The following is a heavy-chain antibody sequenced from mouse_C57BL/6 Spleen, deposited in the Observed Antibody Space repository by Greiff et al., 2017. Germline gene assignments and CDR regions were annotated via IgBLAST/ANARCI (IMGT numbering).Heavy chain of an antibody. D-gene: IGHD1-1*02. CDR1: GYTFTSYW. V-gene: IGHV1-5*01. Sequence: EVQLQQSGTVLARPGASVKMSCKTSGYTFTSYWMHWVKQRPGQGLEWIGDIYPGNSDTSYNQKFKGKAKLTAVTSASTAYIELSSLTNEASAVYYCTRGGNALWPDFDYWGQGTTLTVSS. CDR2: IYPGNSDT. CDR3: TRGGNALWPDFDY. J-gene: IGHJ2*01.